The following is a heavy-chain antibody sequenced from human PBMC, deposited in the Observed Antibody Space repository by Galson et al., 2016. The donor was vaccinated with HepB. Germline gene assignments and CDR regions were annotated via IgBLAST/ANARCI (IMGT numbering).Heavy chain of an antibody. CDR1: GGSVSSASHY. CDR2: ILGSEST. Sequence: QVHLQESGPGLVKPSETLALTCTVSGGSVSSASHYWSWVRQPTGKGLEWIGEILGSESTHYNPSLKGRVTISLDRSKNQFSLRLNSVIAADTAVYYCAKDEGFYNGMDFWGQGTTVTVSS. D-gene: IGHD2-2*02. V-gene: IGHV4-61*01. CDR3: AKDEGFYNGMDF. J-gene: IGHJ6*02.